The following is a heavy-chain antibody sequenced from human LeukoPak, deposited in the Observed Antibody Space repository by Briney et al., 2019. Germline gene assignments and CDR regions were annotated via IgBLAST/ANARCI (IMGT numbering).Heavy chain of an antibody. CDR3: ARGGTSSGWYLGDFDY. D-gene: IGHD6-19*01. Sequence: GGSLRLSCAASGFTFSSYSMNWVRQAPGKGLEWVSSISSSSSYICYADSVKGRFTISRDNAKNSLYLQMNSLRAEDTAVYYCARGGTSSGWYLGDFDYWGQGTLVTVSS. CDR2: ISSSSSYI. V-gene: IGHV3-21*01. CDR1: GFTFSSYS. J-gene: IGHJ4*02.